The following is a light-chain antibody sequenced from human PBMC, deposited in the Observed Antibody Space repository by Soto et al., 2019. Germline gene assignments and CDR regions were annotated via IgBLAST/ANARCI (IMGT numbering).Light chain of an antibody. CDR3: QQSYNSPQT. Sequence: DIVMTQTPLSLSVAPGQPASISCKSSQSVLHSDGKTYLYWYLQKPGQPPQLLIYEVSNRFSGVPDRFSGSGSGTDFTLTISSLQPEDFATYSCQQSYNSPQTFGQGTKVDI. J-gene: IGKJ1*01. CDR2: EVS. CDR1: QSVLHSDGKTY. V-gene: IGKV2D-29*01.